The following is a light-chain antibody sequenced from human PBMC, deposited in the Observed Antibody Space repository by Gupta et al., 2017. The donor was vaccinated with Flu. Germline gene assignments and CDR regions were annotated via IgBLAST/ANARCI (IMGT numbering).Light chain of an antibody. Sequence: GQRVTISCSGRSSNIGTNTVNWYQQLPGTAPKILIYSNSQRPSGVPDRFSDSKSGTSASLAISGLQSEDEADYYCAAWDDSLNAWVFGGGT. J-gene: IGLJ3*02. V-gene: IGLV1-44*01. CDR3: AAWDDSLNAWV. CDR1: SSNIGTNT. CDR2: SNS.